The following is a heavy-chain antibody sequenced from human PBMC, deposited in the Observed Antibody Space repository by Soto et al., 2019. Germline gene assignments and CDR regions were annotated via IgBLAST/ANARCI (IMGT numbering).Heavy chain of an antibody. CDR1: GFTFSSYS. Sequence: PGGSMRLSCAASGFTFSSYSMNWVRQAPGKGLEWVSSISSSSSYIYYADSVKGRFTISRDNAKNSLYLQMNSLRAEDTAVYYCARDPAGRSHFDYWGQGTLVTVSS. V-gene: IGHV3-21*01. J-gene: IGHJ4*02. CDR2: ISSSSSYI. CDR3: ARDPAGRSHFDY. D-gene: IGHD2-2*01.